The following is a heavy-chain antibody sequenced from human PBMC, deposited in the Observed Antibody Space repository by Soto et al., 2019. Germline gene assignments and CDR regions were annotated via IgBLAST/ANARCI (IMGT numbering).Heavy chain of an antibody. CDR1: GFTFSSYG. J-gene: IGHJ6*01. D-gene: IGHD6-19*01. CDR2: IWYDGSNK. V-gene: IGHV3-33*01. CDR3: ARDCWYCCGWYSSYAMDF. Sequence: GGSLRLSCAASGFTFSSYGMHWVRQAPGKGLEWVAVIWYDGSNKYYADSVKGRFTISRDNSKNTLYLQMNSLRAEDTAVYYCARDCWYCCGWYSSYAMDFWAQGSTVTLFS.